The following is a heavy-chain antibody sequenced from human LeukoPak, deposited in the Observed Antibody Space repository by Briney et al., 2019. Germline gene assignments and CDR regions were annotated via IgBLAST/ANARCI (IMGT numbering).Heavy chain of an antibody. CDR2: VYYSGST. CDR1: GGSISSYY. Sequence: SETLSLTCTVSGGSISSYYWSWIRQPPGKGLEWIGYVYYSGSTNYNPSLKSRVTISVDTSKNQFSLKLSSVTAADTAVYYCARGSPDCTNGVCYHYYYYYYMDVWGKGTTVTVSS. V-gene: IGHV4-59*01. CDR3: ARGSPDCTNGVCYHYYYYYYMDV. D-gene: IGHD2-8*01. J-gene: IGHJ6*03.